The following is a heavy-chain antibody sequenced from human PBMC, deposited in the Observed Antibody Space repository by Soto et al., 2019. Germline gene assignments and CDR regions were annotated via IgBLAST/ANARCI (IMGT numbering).Heavy chain of an antibody. D-gene: IGHD2-8*02. Sequence: PSETLSLTCAVYGGSFSGYYWTWIRQPPGTGLEWIGEINHSGSTNYNPSLKSRVTISVDTSKNQFSLKLTSVTAADTAVYYCARDKITGHFDYWGQETLVTVSS. CDR2: INHSGST. V-gene: IGHV4-34*01. J-gene: IGHJ4*02. CDR1: GGSFSGYY. CDR3: ARDKITGHFDY.